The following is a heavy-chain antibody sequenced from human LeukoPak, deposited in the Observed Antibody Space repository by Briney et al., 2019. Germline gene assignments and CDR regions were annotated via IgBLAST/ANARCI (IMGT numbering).Heavy chain of an antibody. J-gene: IGHJ4*02. CDR3: ASGAYCGGDCYSPFDY. Sequence: ASVKVSCKASGYTFTSYDINWVRQATGQGLEWMGWMNPNSGNTGYAQKFQGRVTITADESTSTAYMELSSLRSEDTAVYYCASGAYCGGDCYSPFDYWGQGALVTVSS. CDR2: MNPNSGNT. CDR1: GYTFTSYD. V-gene: IGHV1-8*01. D-gene: IGHD2-21*02.